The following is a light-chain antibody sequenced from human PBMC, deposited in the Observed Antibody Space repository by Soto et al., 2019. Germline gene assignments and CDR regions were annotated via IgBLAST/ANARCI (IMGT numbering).Light chain of an antibody. J-gene: IGKJ4*01. V-gene: IGKV3-15*01. CDR2: GAS. CDR1: QSVGSN. Sequence: EIVMTQSPATLSVSPGERATLSCRASQSVGSNLAWYQQKPGQAPRLLIYGASTRATGIPARFSGSVSGTEFTRTISSLQSEDFAVYHCQQYTNWPLTFGGGTKVEIK. CDR3: QQYTNWPLT.